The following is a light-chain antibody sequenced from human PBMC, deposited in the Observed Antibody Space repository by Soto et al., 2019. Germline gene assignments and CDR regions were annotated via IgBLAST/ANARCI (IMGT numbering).Light chain of an antibody. CDR1: SSDVGAYCS. J-gene: IGLJ1*01. Sequence: QSALTQPASVSGSPGQSITISCTGTSSDVGAYCSVSWYQHHPGKAPKLIIYGVTNRPSGVSNRFSGSKSGNTASLTISGLQDEDEADYHCSSYTSGSSHYVFGTGTKVTVL. V-gene: IGLV2-14*01. CDR3: SSYTSGSSHYV. CDR2: GVT.